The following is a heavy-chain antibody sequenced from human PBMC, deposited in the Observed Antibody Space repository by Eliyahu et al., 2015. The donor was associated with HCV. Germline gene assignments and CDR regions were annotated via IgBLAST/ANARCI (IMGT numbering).Heavy chain of an antibody. Sequence: EVQLVESGGGLVQPGGSLRLSCAASGFAVSSKYLSWVRQPPEKGLEWVSVIYSGGSTYYADSVKGRFTISRHNSKNTVYLQMNSLRAEDTAVYYCASSDYGGVEYGMGVWGQGTTVTVSS. J-gene: IGHJ6*02. CDR3: ASSDYGGVEYGMGV. D-gene: IGHD4-23*01. CDR2: IYSGGST. V-gene: IGHV3-53*04. CDR1: GFAVSSKY.